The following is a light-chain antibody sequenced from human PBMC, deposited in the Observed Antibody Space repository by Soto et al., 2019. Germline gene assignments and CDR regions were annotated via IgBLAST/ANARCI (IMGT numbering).Light chain of an antibody. CDR2: DAS. CDR1: QSISCW. J-gene: IGKJ1*01. V-gene: IGKV1-5*01. Sequence: DIQMTQSPSTLSASVGDRVTITCRASQSISCWLAWYQQKPGRAPKLLIYDASILQSGVPSRFTGSGSGTEFTLTISSLQPDDFATYYCQHYNTYSWTFGQGTKVEI. CDR3: QHYNTYSWT.